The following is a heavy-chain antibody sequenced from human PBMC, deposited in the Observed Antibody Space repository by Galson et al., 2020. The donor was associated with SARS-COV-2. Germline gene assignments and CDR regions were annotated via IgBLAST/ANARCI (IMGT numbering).Heavy chain of an antibody. CDR2: IYYSGST. CDR1: GGSISSYY. J-gene: IGHJ4*02. V-gene: IGHV4-59*08. Sequence: SETLSLTCTVSGGSISSYYWSWIRQPPGKGLEWIGYIYYSGSTNYNPSLKSRVTISVDTSKNQFSLKLSSVTAADTAVYYCARHELSGYYVHFPSDFDYWGQGTLVTVSS. CDR3: ARHELSGYYVHFPSDFDY. D-gene: IGHD3-22*01.